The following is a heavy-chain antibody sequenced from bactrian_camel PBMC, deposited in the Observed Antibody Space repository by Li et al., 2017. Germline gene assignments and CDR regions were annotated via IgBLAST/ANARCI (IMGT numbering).Heavy chain of an antibody. Sequence: HVQLVESGGGSVQAGGSLRLSCATSGFTYSSYCMAWFRQAPGKEREAVASIDDVGSTAYSNSAKGRFTISRDNKKSTLFLQMSSLEPEDTGTYYCAVAMRGMYGASWYCHNRDSIDHWGEGTQVTVS. J-gene: IGHJ7*01. D-gene: IGHD3*01. CDR1: GFTYSSYC. CDR2: IDDVGST. V-gene: IGHV3S1*01.